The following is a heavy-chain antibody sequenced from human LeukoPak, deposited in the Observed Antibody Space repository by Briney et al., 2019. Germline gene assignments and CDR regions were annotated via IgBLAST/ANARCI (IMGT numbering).Heavy chain of an antibody. J-gene: IGHJ5*02. Sequence: PSETLSLTCTVSGGSISSYYWSWIRQPPGKGLEWIGYIYYSGSTNYNPSLKSRVTISVDTSKNQFSLKLSSVTAADTAVYYCARGKNYYDSSGYYFWFDPWGQGTLVTVPS. D-gene: IGHD3-22*01. CDR1: GGSISSYY. CDR2: IYYSGST. V-gene: IGHV4-59*08. CDR3: ARGKNYYDSSGYYFWFDP.